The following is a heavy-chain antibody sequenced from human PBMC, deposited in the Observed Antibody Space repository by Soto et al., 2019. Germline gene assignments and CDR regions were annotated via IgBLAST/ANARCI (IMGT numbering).Heavy chain of an antibody. CDR3: ARDPPPPDY. V-gene: IGHV1-18*01. J-gene: IGHJ4*02. CDR1: GYTFASYA. CDR2: ISAYNGNT. Sequence: QVQLVQSGAEVKKPGASVKVSCKASGYTFASYAISWMRQAPGQWLEWMGWISAYNGNTNYAQKLQGRVTMTTAASTSTAYMELRTLRSDDTAGYYCARDPPPPDYWGQGTLVTVSS.